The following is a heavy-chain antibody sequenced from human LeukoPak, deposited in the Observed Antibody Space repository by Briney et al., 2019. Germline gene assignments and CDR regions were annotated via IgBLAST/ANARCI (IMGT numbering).Heavy chain of an antibody. V-gene: IGHV5-51*01. J-gene: IGHJ4*02. CDR1: GYSFTSYW. D-gene: IGHD3-16*01. CDR3: ARGQQTYYAGKRYFDY. CDR2: IYPGDSDT. Sequence: HGESLKISCKGSGYSFTSYWIGWVRQMPGKGLEWMGIIYPGDSDTRYSPSFQGQVTISADKSISTAYLQWSSLKASDTAMYYCARGQQTYYAGKRYFDYWGQGTLVTVSS.